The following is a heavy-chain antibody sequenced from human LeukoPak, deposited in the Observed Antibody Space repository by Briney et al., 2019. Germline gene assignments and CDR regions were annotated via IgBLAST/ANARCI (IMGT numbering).Heavy chain of an antibody. D-gene: IGHD3-22*01. CDR1: GGSISSSTYY. CDR3: ARASYSYDINGWVPFDY. CDR2: INYSGYK. Sequence: PSETLSLTCAVSGGSISSSTYYWGWIRQPPGKGLEWIGSINYSGYKYDNPSLKSRVTISGDTSKNQFSLRLSSVTAADTAVYYCARASYSYDINGWVPFDYWGQGTLVTVSS. J-gene: IGHJ4*02. V-gene: IGHV4-39*07.